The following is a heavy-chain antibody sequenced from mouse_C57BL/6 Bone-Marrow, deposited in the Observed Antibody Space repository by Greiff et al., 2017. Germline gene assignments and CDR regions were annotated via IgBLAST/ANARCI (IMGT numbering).Heavy chain of an antibody. CDR2: INPYNGGT. Sequence: EVKVVESGPVLVKPGASVKMSCKASGYTFTDYYMNWVKQSHGKSLEWIGVINPYNGGTSYNQKFKGKATLTVDKSSSTAYMELNSLTSEDSAVYYCARLTITTVVAPNYFDYWGQGTTLTVSS. V-gene: IGHV1-19*01. J-gene: IGHJ2*01. CDR1: GYTFTDYY. D-gene: IGHD1-1*01. CDR3: ARLTITTVVAPNYFDY.